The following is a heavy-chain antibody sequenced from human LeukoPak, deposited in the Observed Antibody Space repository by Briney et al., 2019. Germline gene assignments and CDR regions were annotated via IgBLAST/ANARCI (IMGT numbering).Heavy chain of an antibody. CDR3: ARVVAYCGGDCYPHDAFNI. CDR2: INPNSGGT. J-gene: IGHJ3*02. V-gene: IGHV1-2*02. CDR1: GYTFTDYY. D-gene: IGHD2-21*02. Sequence: ASVKVSCKASGYTFTDYYIHWVRQAPGQWLESMGWINPNSGGTNYAQGFQGRVTMTRDTSISTAYMGLSRLRSDDTAVYYCARVVAYCGGDCYPHDAFNILGQGTMVTVSS.